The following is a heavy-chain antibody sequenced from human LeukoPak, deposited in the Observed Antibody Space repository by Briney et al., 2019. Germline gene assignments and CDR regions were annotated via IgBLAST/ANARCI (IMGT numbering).Heavy chain of an antibody. J-gene: IGHJ4*02. CDR3: AKDRSCTNNICHGDFDY. CDR1: RFTFSNYA. CDR2: ISGSGGDT. V-gene: IGHV3-23*01. D-gene: IGHD2-8*01. Sequence: GGSLRLSCAASRFTFSNYAMSWVRQAPGKGLEWVSGISGSGGDTYYADSVKGRFTISRDNSKNTLYLQMNSLRAEDTAVYYCAKDRSCTNNICHGDFDYWGQGTLVTVSS.